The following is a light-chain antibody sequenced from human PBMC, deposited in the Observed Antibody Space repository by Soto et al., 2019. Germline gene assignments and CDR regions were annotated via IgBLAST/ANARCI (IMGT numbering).Light chain of an antibody. Sequence: EIVMTQSPATLSVSPGEGATLSCRASQGIGSTLAWYQHKPGQAPRPLIYDASNRATGIPARFSGSGSGTDFTLTIDSLEPEDFAVYFCQQRSDWPITFGQGTRLEI. CDR1: QGIGST. J-gene: IGKJ5*01. V-gene: IGKV3D-11*01. CDR3: QQRSDWPIT. CDR2: DAS.